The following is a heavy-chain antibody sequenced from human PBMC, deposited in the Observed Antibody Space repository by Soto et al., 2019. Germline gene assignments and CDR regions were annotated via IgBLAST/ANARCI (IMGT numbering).Heavy chain of an antibody. J-gene: IGHJ3*02. Sequence: SVKVSCKASGGTFSSYAISWVRQAPGQGLEWMGGIIPIFGTANYAQKFQGRVTITADESTSTAYMGLSSLRSEDTAVYYCARGGIVGATTTFDAFDIWGQGTMVTVSS. CDR3: ARGGIVGATTTFDAFDI. V-gene: IGHV1-69*13. CDR1: GGTFSSYA. D-gene: IGHD1-26*01. CDR2: IIPIFGTA.